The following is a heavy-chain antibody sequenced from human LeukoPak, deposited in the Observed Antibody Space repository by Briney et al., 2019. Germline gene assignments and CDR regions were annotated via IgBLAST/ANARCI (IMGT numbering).Heavy chain of an antibody. Sequence: GGSLRLSCAASGSTFSSSWMHWVRQAPGKGLVWVSRITRDGSSTTYADSVKGRFTTSRDNAKNTLYLQMDSLRDDDTAVYYCARDPGYESWSPFWGGMDVWGNGTTVIVSS. V-gene: IGHV3-74*01. J-gene: IGHJ6*04. CDR3: ARDPGYESWSPFWGGMDV. CDR2: ITRDGSST. D-gene: IGHD3-16*01. CDR1: GSTFSSSW.